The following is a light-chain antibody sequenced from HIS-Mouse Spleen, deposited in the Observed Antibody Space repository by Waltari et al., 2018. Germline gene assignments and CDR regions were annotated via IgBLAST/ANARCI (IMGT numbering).Light chain of an antibody. CDR1: QGISNY. CDR3: QKYNSAPALT. J-gene: IGKJ4*01. Sequence: DIQMTQSPSSLSASVGDRVSITCRASQGISNYLAWYQQKPGKVPKLLIYAASTLQSGVPSRFSGSGSGTDFTLTISSLQPEDVATYYCQKYNSAPALTFGGGTKVEIK. CDR2: AAS. V-gene: IGKV1-27*01.